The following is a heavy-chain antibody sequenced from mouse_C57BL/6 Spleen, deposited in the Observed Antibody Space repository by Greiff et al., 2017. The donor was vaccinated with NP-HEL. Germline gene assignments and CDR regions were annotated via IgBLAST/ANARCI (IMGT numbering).Heavy chain of an antibody. CDR3: AREEVYDDYDGNYAMDY. Sequence: QVQLQQPGAELVRPGSSVKLSCKASGYTFTSYWMDWVKQRPGQGLEWIGNIYPSDSETHYNQKFKDKATLTVDKSSSTAYMQLSSLTSEDSAVYYCAREEVYDDYDGNYAMDYWGQGTSVTVSS. J-gene: IGHJ4*01. D-gene: IGHD2-4*01. V-gene: IGHV1-61*01. CDR1: GYTFTSYW. CDR2: IYPSDSET.